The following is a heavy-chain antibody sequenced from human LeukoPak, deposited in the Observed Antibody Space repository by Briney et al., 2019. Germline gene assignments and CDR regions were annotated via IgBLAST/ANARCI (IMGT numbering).Heavy chain of an antibody. CDR1: GFTFSSYG. Sequence: GGSLRLSCAASGFTFSSYGMHWVRQAPGKGLEWVAVISYDGSNKYYADSVKGRFTISRDNPKNTLYLQMNSLRAEDTAVYYCAKDRVWYYDSSGYPDYWGQGTLVTVSS. J-gene: IGHJ4*02. D-gene: IGHD3-22*01. V-gene: IGHV3-30*18. CDR3: AKDRVWYYDSSGYPDY. CDR2: ISYDGSNK.